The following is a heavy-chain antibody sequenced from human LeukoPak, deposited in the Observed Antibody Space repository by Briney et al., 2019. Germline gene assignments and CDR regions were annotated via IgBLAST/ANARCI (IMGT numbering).Heavy chain of an antibody. D-gene: IGHD6-19*01. CDR2: MNPNNGNT. Sequence: ASVKVSCKASGYTFTSYDIRWVRQATGQGLEWMGWMNPNNGNTGYAQKFQGRVTMTRNTSISTAYMELSSLRSEDTAVYYCAREGRNSGWYYFDYWGQGTLVPVSS. CDR3: AREGRNSGWYYFDY. V-gene: IGHV1-8*01. CDR1: GYTFTSYD. J-gene: IGHJ4*02.